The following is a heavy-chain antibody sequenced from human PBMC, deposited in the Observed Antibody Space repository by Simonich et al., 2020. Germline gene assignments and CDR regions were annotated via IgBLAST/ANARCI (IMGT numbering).Heavy chain of an antibody. V-gene: IGHV4-59*08. D-gene: IGHD5-12*01. CDR2: IYYSGST. J-gene: IGHJ4*02. CDR1: GGSISRYY. CDR3: ARHDRWLQFYFDY. Sequence: QVQLQESGPGLVKPSETLSLTCTVSGGSISRYYWSWIRQPPGKGLEWIGYIYYSGSTNYNPSLKSRVTISVDTSKNQFSLKLSSVTAADTAVYYCARHDRWLQFYFDYWGQGTLVTVSS.